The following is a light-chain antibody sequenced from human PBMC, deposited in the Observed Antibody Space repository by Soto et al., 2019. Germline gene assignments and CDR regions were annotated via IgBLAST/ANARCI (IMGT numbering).Light chain of an antibody. J-gene: IGKJ1*01. CDR3: QQYYSSRS. CDR1: QSVLHSSNTKNY. CDR2: GAS. V-gene: IGKV4-1*01. Sequence: DIVMTQSPDSLAVSLGERATINCKSSQSVLHSSNTKNYLAWYQQKPGQPPKLLIYGASTRESGVPDRFSGSGSGTDFTLTISSLQAEDVAVYYCQQYYSSRSFGQGTKVEIK.